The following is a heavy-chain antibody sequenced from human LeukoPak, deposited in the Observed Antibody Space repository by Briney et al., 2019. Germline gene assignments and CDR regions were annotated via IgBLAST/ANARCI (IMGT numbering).Heavy chain of an antibody. CDR2: MNPNSGGT. Sequence: ASVKVSCKASGYTFTSYDINWVRQATGQGLEWMGWMNPNSGGTNYAQKFQGRVTMTRDTSISTAYMELSRLRSDDTAVYYCARSEGFRFGLPDYWGQGTLVTVSS. D-gene: IGHD3-16*01. V-gene: IGHV1-2*02. CDR1: GYTFTSYD. CDR3: ARSEGFRFGLPDY. J-gene: IGHJ4*02.